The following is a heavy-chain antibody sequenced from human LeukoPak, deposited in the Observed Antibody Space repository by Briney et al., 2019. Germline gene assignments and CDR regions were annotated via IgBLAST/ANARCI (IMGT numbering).Heavy chain of an antibody. CDR2: INHSGST. CDR3: ARGLRYPDY. V-gene: IGHV4-34*01. CDR1: GGSFSGYY. Sequence: MTSETLSLTCAVYGGSFSGYYWSWVRQPPEKGLEWIGEINHSGSTNYNPSLKSRVTISVDTSKNQFSLKLSSVTVADTAVYYCARGLRYPDYWGQGTLVTVSS. J-gene: IGHJ4*02. D-gene: IGHD3-9*01.